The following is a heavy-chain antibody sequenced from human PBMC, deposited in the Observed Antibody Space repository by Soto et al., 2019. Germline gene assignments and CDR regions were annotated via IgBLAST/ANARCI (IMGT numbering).Heavy chain of an antibody. V-gene: IGHV4-59*01. J-gene: IGHJ4*01. CDR2: IYYSGST. CDR1: GGSISSYY. Sequence: SETLSLTCTVSGGSISSYYWSWIRQPPGRGLEWIGYIYYSGSTNYNPSLKSRVTISVDTSKNQFSLKLSSVTAADTAVYYCARARDYFDYWGHGTLVTVSS. CDR3: ARARDYFDY.